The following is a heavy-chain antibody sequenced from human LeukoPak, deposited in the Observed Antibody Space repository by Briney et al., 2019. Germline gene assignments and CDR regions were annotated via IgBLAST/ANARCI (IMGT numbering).Heavy chain of an antibody. CDR3: AKDGSDSSSFDY. J-gene: IGHJ4*02. V-gene: IGHV3-30*18. CDR1: GFTFSSYG. D-gene: IGHD6-19*01. CDR2: ISYDGSNK. Sequence: GSLRLSCAASGFTFSSYGMHWVRQAPGEGLEWVAVISYDGSNKYYADSVKGRFTISRDNSKNTLYLQMNSLRAEDTAVYYCAKDGSDSSSFDYWGQGTLVTASS.